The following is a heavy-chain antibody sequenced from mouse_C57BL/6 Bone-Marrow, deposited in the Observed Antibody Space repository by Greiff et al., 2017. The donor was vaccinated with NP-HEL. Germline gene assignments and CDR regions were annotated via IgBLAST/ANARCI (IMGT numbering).Heavy chain of an antibody. J-gene: IGHJ4*01. Sequence: QVQLKQSGAELVMPGASVKLSCKASGYTFTSYWMHWVKQRPGQGLEWIGEIDPSDSYTNYNQKFKGKSTLTVDKSSSTAYMELSSLTSEDSAVYYCARRGSYYGTDYYAMDYWGQGTSVTVSS. CDR3: ARRGSYYGTDYYAMDY. D-gene: IGHD1-1*01. CDR1: GYTFTSYW. V-gene: IGHV1-69*01. CDR2: IDPSDSYT.